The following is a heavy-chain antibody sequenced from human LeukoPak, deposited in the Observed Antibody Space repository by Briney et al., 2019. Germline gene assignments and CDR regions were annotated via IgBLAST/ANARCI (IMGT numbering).Heavy chain of an antibody. CDR3: ASGGSGSYSPYYFDY. D-gene: IGHD3-10*01. CDR1: GYTFTGYY. J-gene: IGHJ4*02. Sequence: ASVKVSCKASGYTFTGYYMHWVRQAPGQGLEWMGWINPSSGGTNYAQKFQGRVTMTRDTSISTACMELSRLRSDDTAVYYCASGGSGSYSPYYFDYWGQGTLVTVSS. V-gene: IGHV1-2*02. CDR2: INPSSGGT.